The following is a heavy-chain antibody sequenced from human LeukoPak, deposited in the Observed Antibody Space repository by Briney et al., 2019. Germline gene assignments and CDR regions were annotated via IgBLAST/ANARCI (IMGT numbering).Heavy chain of an antibody. Sequence: SSETLSLTCTVSGGSISSYYWSWIRQPPGKGLEWIGYIYYSGSTYYNPSLKSRVTISVDTSKNQFSLKLSSVTAADTAVYYCARRRGDTAMDTLDYWGQGTLVTVSS. V-gene: IGHV4-59*08. CDR3: ARRRGDTAMDTLDY. CDR2: IYYSGST. J-gene: IGHJ4*02. CDR1: GGSISSYY. D-gene: IGHD5-18*01.